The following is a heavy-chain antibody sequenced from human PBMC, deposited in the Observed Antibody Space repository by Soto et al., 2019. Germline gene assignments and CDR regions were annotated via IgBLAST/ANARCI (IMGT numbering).Heavy chain of an antibody. V-gene: IGHV3-33*01. J-gene: IGHJ4*02. Sequence: QVQLVESGGGVVQPGRSLRLSCAASGFTFSSYGMHWVRQAPGKGLEWVAVIWYDGSNKYFADSVKGRFTISRDNSKNTPYLQMSSLRAEDTAVYSCARDVLIVSGAGTVGIDYWGQGTLVTVSS. D-gene: IGHD6-19*01. CDR2: IWYDGSNK. CDR1: GFTFSSYG. CDR3: ARDVLIVSGAGTVGIDY.